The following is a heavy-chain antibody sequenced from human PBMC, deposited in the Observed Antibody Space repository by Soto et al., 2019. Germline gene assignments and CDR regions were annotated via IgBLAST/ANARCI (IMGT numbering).Heavy chain of an antibody. CDR3: ARAALAGSWPGYYYYYFGMDF. V-gene: IGHV1-69*01. Sequence: QVQLVQSGAEVKKPGSSVKVSCKASGGTFSSYAISWVRQAPGQGLEWMGGIIPIFGTANYAQKFQGRVTITADESTSTAYMELSSLRSEDTAVYYCARAALAGSWPGYYYYYFGMDFWGQWTTLNGS. CDR1: GGTFSSYA. J-gene: IGHJ6*02. D-gene: IGHD6-19*01. CDR2: IIPIFGTA.